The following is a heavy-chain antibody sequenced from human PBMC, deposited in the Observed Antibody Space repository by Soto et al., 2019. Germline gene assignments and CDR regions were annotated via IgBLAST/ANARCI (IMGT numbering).Heavy chain of an antibody. J-gene: IGHJ4*02. CDR3: ARVLFGSGIYYNSFDY. CDR2: ISAGNGNP. Sequence: DSVKVSCKASGYTFTTYAMHCVRQAPGQTLEWMGWISAGNGNPKYSQKFQGRVTITRDTSASTAYMELSSLRSEDTAVYYCARVLFGSGIYYNSFDYCGQGTLVTVSS. D-gene: IGHD3-10*01. V-gene: IGHV1-3*01. CDR1: GYTFTTYA.